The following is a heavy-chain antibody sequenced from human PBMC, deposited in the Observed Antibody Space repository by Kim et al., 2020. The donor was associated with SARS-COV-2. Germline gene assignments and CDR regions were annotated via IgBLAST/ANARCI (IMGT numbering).Heavy chain of an antibody. J-gene: IGHJ4*02. CDR1: GFTFSSYA. V-gene: IGHV3-23*01. D-gene: IGHD3-3*01. Sequence: GGSLRLSCAASGFTFSSYAMSWVRQAPGKGLEWVSAISGSGGSTYYADSVKGRFTISRDNSKNTLYLQMNSLRAEDTAVYYCDKDPLYDFWSGYFFDYWAPGTRLTVSS. CDR2: ISGSGGST. CDR3: DKDPLYDFWSGYFFDY.